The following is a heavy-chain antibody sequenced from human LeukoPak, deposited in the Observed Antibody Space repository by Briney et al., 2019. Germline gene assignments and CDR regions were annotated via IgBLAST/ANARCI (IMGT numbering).Heavy chain of an antibody. CDR1: GFTFSSYA. Sequence: PGGSLRLSCAASGFTFSSYAMSWVRQAPGKGLEWVSAITGSGGSTYYADSVKGRFAISRDNSKNTLYLQLNSLRAEDTAVYYCAKGLRGTPVDYWGQGTLVTVSS. V-gene: IGHV3-23*01. CDR2: ITGSGGST. D-gene: IGHD1-1*01. J-gene: IGHJ4*02. CDR3: AKGLRGTPVDY.